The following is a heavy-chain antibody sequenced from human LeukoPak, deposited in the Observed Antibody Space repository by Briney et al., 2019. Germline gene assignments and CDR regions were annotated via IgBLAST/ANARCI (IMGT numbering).Heavy chain of an antibody. CDR1: GFTFSSNG. D-gene: IGHD6-19*01. CDR2: IWYDGSNQ. J-gene: IGHJ4*02. Sequence: GGSLRLSCVASGFTFSSNGMHWVRQAPGKGLEWVAVIWYDGSNQYYADSVKGRFTISRDNSKNTLYLQMNSLRAEDTAVYYCARAEKIAVAGMGYYFDYWGQGTLVTVSS. V-gene: IGHV3-33*01. CDR3: ARAEKIAVAGMGYYFDY.